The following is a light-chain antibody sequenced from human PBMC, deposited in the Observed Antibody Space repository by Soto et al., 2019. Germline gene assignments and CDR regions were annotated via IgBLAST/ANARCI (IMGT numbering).Light chain of an antibody. V-gene: IGLV1-51*01. J-gene: IGLJ2*01. CDR2: EDN. CDR3: GSWDSSLSTVV. Sequence: QSVLTQPSSASAGPGQTVTISCSGSRSNFGKNFVSWYQQLPGTAPKLLIYEDNKRLSGIPDRFSGSKSGTSATLGVTGLQTRDEADYYCGSWDSSLSTVVFGGGTKLTVL. CDR1: RSNFGKNF.